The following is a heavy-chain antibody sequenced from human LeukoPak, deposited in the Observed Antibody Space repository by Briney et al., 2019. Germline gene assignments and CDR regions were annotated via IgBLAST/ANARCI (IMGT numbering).Heavy chain of an antibody. CDR2: ISSSSSYI. Sequence: GGSLRLSGAASGFTFSSYSMNWVRQAPGKGLEWVSSISSSSSYIYYADSVKGRFTISRDNAKNSLYLQMNSLRAEDTAVYYCARDVYGSGFYGMDVWGQGATVTVSS. CDR3: ARDVYGSGFYGMDV. J-gene: IGHJ6*02. CDR1: GFTFSSYS. D-gene: IGHD3-10*01. V-gene: IGHV3-21*01.